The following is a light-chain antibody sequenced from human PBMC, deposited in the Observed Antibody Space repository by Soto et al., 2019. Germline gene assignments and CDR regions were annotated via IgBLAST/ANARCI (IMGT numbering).Light chain of an antibody. CDR1: QSVSSN. V-gene: IGKV3-15*01. CDR2: GAS. CDR3: QQYDTWPPGT. J-gene: IGKJ1*01. Sequence: EIVMTQSLATLSVSPGERASLSCRASQSVSSNLAWYQQKPGQAPRLLIYGASTRATGIPARFSGSGSGTEFTLTISSLQSGDVAVYYCQQYDTWPPGTFGQGTKVEIK.